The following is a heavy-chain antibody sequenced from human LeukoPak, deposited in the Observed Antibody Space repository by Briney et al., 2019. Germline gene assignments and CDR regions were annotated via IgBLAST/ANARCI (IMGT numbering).Heavy chain of an antibody. D-gene: IGHD3-9*01. CDR3: ARDINRRISRDVLRYFDWSPPSDY. Sequence: ASVKVSCKASGYTFTSYYMHWVRQAPGQGLEWMGIINPSGGSTSYAQKFQGRVTMTRDMSTSTVYMELSSLRSEDTAVYYCARDINRRISRDVLRYFDWSPPSDYWGQGTLVTVSS. CDR1: GYTFTSYY. CDR2: INPSGGST. V-gene: IGHV1-46*01. J-gene: IGHJ4*02.